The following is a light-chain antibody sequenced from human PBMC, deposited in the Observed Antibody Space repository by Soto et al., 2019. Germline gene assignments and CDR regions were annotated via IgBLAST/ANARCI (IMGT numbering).Light chain of an antibody. CDR2: GVS. CDR1: SSDVGHSNF. J-gene: IGLJ2*01. V-gene: IGLV2-14*01. Sequence: QSALTQPASVSGSPGQSITISCTGTSSDVGHSNFVSWYQHHPAKAPKLMIYGVSNRPSGVSDRFSGSKSGNTASLTISGLQAEDEADYYCTSYRSINTLVFGGGTKVTVL. CDR3: TSYRSINTLV.